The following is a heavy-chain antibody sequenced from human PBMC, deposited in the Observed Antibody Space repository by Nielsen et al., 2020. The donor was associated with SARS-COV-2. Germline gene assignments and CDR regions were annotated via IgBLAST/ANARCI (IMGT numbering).Heavy chain of an antibody. J-gene: IGHJ2*01. CDR3: ARPLQYGDYAWYFDL. Sequence: SETLSLTCTVSGGSISSYYWSWIRQPPGKGLEWIGYIYYSGSTNYNPSLKSRVTISVDTSKNQFSLNLRSVTAADTAVYYCARPLQYGDYAWYFDLWGRGTLVTVSS. CDR2: IYYSGST. V-gene: IGHV4-59*08. D-gene: IGHD4-17*01. CDR1: GGSISSYY.